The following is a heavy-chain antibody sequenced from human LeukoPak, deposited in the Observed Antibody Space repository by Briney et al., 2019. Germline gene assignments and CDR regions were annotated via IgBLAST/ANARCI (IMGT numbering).Heavy chain of an antibody. Sequence: ASVTVSCTASGYTFTSFGITWVRQAPGQGLEWMGWISAYDGNTNYAQNLQGRVTLTTDTSTRTAYMDLRSLRSDDTAIYYCARTRPTWEGWGFDYWGQGTLVTVSS. CDR3: ARTRPTWEGWGFDY. V-gene: IGHV1-18*01. D-gene: IGHD1-26*01. CDR1: GYTFTSFG. J-gene: IGHJ4*02. CDR2: ISAYDGNT.